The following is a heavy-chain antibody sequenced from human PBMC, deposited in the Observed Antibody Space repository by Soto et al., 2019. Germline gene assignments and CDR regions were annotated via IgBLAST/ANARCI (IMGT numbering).Heavy chain of an antibody. Sequence: SLRLSCAASEFTFSSYAMSWVPQVRGKALEWVSAISGSGGSTYYADSVKGRFTISTDNSKNTLYLQMNSLRAEDTAVYYCAKGPARLVGPHIELWHLDYWGQGTLVTVSS. V-gene: IGHV3-23*01. D-gene: IGHD5-18*01. J-gene: IGHJ4*02. CDR3: AKGPARLVGPHIELWHLDY. CDR2: ISGSGGST. CDR1: EFTFSSYA.